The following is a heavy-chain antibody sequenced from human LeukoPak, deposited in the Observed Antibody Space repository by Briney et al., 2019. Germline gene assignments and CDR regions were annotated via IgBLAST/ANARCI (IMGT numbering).Heavy chain of an antibody. CDR1: GGSISSGGYY. CDR2: IYYSGST. CDR3: ARWSVAGTFSDY. D-gene: IGHD6-19*01. V-gene: IGHV4-31*03. J-gene: IGHJ4*02. Sequence: PSQTLSLTCTVSGGSISSGGYYWSWIRQHPGKGLEWIGYIYYSGSTYYNPSLKSRVTISVDTSKNQFSLKLSSVTAADTAVYYCARWSVAGTFSDYWGQGTLVTVSS.